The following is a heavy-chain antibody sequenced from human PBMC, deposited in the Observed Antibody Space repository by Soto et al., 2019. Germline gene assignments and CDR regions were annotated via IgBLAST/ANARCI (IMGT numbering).Heavy chain of an antibody. CDR1: GFTFSTYV. J-gene: IGHJ1*01. Sequence: QMQLEESGGGVVQPGRSLSLSCAASGFTFSTYVMHWVRQAPGKGLEWVADISHDAKNQHYADSVKDRFIISRDNSRSTLNLQMNSLRGEDTAVYHCATEDESSGHAGTFHHWGQGTLVSVSS. CDR2: ISHDAKNQ. CDR3: ATEDESSGHAGTFHH. V-gene: IGHV3-30*04. D-gene: IGHD3-22*01.